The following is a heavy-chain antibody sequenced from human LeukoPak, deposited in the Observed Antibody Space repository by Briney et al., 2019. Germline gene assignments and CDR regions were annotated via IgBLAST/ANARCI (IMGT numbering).Heavy chain of an antibody. CDR3: ARGRRYSSGWYSFLIYYYYYMDV. CDR1: GYTFTSYD. J-gene: IGHJ6*03. Sequence: ASVKVSCKASGYTFTSYDINWVRQATGQGLEWMGWMNPNSGNTGYAQKFQGRVTITRNTSISTAYMELSSLRSEDTAVYYCARGRRYSSGWYSFLIYYYYYMDVWGKGTTVTVSS. D-gene: IGHD6-19*01. CDR2: MNPNSGNT. V-gene: IGHV1-8*03.